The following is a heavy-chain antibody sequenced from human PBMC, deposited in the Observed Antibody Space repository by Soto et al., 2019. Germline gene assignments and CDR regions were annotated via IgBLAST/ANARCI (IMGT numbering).Heavy chain of an antibody. CDR3: ARGWSEVVVAAKSFDY. CDR1: GGSFSGYY. J-gene: IGHJ4*02. Sequence: QVQLQQWGAGLLKPSETLSLTCAVYGGSFSGYYWSWIRQPPGKGLEWIGEINHSGSTNYNPSLTSRVNISVDTSKYQFSLQLSSVTAAETAVYYCARGWSEVVVAAKSFDYWGQGTLVTVSS. D-gene: IGHD2-15*01. CDR2: INHSGST. V-gene: IGHV4-34*01.